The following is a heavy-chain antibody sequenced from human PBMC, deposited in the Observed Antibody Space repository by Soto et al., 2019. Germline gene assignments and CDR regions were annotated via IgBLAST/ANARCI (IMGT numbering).Heavy chain of an antibody. J-gene: IGHJ4*02. CDR3: ARRPYCSSTSCYVY. Sequence: QVQLVQSGAEVKKPGASVKVSCKASGYTFTSYDITWVRQATGQGLEWMGWMNPNSGNTGYAQKFQGRVTMTRNNSIITAYMQLSSLRSEDTAVYYCARRPYCSSTSCYVYWGQGTLVTVSS. V-gene: IGHV1-8*01. D-gene: IGHD2-2*01. CDR2: MNPNSGNT. CDR1: GYTFTSYD.